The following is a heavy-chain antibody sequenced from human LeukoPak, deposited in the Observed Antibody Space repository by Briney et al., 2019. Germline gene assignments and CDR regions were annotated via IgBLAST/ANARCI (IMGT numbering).Heavy chain of an antibody. J-gene: IGHJ4*02. V-gene: IGHV3-48*03. CDR2: ISSSGGTR. D-gene: IGHD6-19*01. CDR1: GFAFSVYE. CDR3: ATLTVASSFDY. Sequence: PGGSLRLSCAASGFAFSVYEMSWVRQAPGKGLEWVSYISSSGGTRYYADSVKGRFTISRDNAKNSLYLQMNSLRAEDTAVYYCATLTVASSFDYWGQGTLVTVSS.